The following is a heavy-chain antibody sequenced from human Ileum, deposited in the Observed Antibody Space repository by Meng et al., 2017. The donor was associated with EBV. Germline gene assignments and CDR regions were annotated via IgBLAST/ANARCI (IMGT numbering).Heavy chain of an antibody. CDR1: GHTFTSYA. V-gene: IGHV7-4-1*02. D-gene: IGHD2-2*01. CDR3: ARETLGYCSSTSCYIGPPDY. J-gene: IGHJ4*02. Sequence: QAQLVQSGSELKKPXXXXKXSXKAXGHTFTSYAMNWVRQAPGQGLEWMGWINTNTGNPTYAQGFTGRFVFSLDTSVSTAYLQISSLKAEDTAVYYCARETLGYCSSTSCYIGPPDYWGQGTLVTVSS. CDR2: INTNTGNP.